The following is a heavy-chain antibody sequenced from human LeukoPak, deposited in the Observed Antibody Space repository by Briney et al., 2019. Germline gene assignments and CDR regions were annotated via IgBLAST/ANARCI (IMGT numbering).Heavy chain of an antibody. D-gene: IGHD6-19*01. CDR1: GFTFSSYW. CDR2: IKKDGGER. J-gene: IGHJ4*02. Sequence: GGSLRLSCAASGFTFSSYWMSWVRQAPGKGLEWVANIKKDGGERYYVDSVKGRFTISRDNAKNSLYLQMNSLRAEDTAVYYCARGSPDSSGWYEGYYLDYWGQGTLVTVSS. CDR3: ARGSPDSSGWYEGYYLDY. V-gene: IGHV3-7*01.